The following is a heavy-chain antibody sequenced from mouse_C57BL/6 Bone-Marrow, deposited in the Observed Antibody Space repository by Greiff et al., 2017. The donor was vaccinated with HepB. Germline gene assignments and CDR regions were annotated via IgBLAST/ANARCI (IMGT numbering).Heavy chain of an antibody. CDR3: ARGGRNFDY. V-gene: IGHV3-1*01. CDR2: ISYSGST. J-gene: IGHJ2*01. D-gene: IGHD1-1*01. Sequence: VQLQQSGPGMVKPSQSLSLTCTVTGYSITSGYDWHWIRHFPGNKLEWMGYISYSGSTNYNPSLKSRISITHDTSKNHFFLKLNSVTTEDTATYYCARGGRNFDYWGQGTTLTVSS. CDR1: GYSITSGYD.